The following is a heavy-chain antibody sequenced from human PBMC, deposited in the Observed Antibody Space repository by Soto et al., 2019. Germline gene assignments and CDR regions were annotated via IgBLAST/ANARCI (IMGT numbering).Heavy chain of an antibody. CDR3: ARPVFFSEGPTLRKYWYFDL. J-gene: IGHJ2*01. D-gene: IGHD2-15*01. V-gene: IGHV4-39*01. CDR1: GGSISSSSYY. CDR2: IYYSGST. Sequence: SETLSLTCTVSGGSISSSSYYWGWIRQPPGKGLEWIGSIYYSGSTYYNPSLKSRVTISVDTSKTQFSLKLSSVTAADTAVYYCARPVFFSEGPTLRKYWYFDLWGRGTLVTVSS.